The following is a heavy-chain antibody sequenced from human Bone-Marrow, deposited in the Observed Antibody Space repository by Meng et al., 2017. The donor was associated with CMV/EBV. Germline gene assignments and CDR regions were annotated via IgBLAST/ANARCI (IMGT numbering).Heavy chain of an antibody. D-gene: IGHD5/OR15-5a*01. CDR3: AKDLGSVTWPNWFDP. J-gene: IGHJ5*02. CDR2: ISGSGDNT. CDR1: GFTFSGYD. Sequence: AGFTFSGYDMTWVRQAPGKGLGWVSGISGSGDNTYYADSVKGRFTISRDNSKDMLYLQMDTLRAEDTAVYYCAKDLGSVTWPNWFDPWGQGTLVTVSS. V-gene: IGHV3-23*01.